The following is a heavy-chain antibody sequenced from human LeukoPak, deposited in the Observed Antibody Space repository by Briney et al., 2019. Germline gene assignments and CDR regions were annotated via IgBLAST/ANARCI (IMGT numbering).Heavy chain of an antibody. J-gene: IGHJ4*02. V-gene: IGHV3-21*01. CDR2: ISSSSSYI. CDR1: GFTFSSYS. D-gene: IGHD5-24*01. CDR3: ARVIDSGMATGY. Sequence: GGSLRLSCAASGFTFSSYSMNWVRQAPGKGLEWASSISSSSSYIYYADSVKGRFTISRDNAKNSLYLQMNSLRAEDTAVYYCARVIDSGMATGYWGQGTLVTVSS.